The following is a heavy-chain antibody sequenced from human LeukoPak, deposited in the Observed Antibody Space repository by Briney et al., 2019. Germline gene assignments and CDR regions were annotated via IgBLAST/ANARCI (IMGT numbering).Heavy chain of an antibody. CDR3: AGRHCSGGGCYFAGADPFDY. CDR2: IYSGGKV. D-gene: IGHD2-15*01. V-gene: IGHV3-53*01. CDR1: GFTVSSTY. Sequence: GGSLRLSCAASGFTVSSTYMSWVRQAPGKGLEWVSVIYSGGKVYYIDSVKGRFTISRDTSKNTLYLQMNSLRVEDTAVYFCAGRHCSGGGCYFAGADPFDYWGQGTLVTVSS. J-gene: IGHJ4*02.